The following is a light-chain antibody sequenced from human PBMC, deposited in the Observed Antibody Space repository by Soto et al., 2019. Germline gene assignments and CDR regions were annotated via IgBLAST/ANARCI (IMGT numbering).Light chain of an antibody. V-gene: IGKV3-15*01. CDR3: QQYYDWPPWP. CDR2: GAS. CDR1: QTVSSS. J-gene: IGKJ1*01. Sequence: DIVMTQSPATLSVSPGEIATLSCRAIQTVSSSLAWYQQRRGQAPRLLIFGASTRAPGIPARFSASGSGTEFTLTISSLQSEDFAIYYCQQYYDWPPWPFGQGTKVEIK.